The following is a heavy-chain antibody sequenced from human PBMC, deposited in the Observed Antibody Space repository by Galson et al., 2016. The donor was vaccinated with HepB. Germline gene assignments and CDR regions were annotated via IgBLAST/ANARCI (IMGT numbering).Heavy chain of an antibody. CDR2: IIPMFGVA. Sequence: SVKVSCKASGGTFSSYPITWVRQAPGQGLEWMGGIIPMFGVANYAQKFQGRVTISADKSTSTADMELSGLRSEDTAVYFCARDYEDCRSGRCYQGGTGADDYCGQDMWGQGSTVTVSS. V-gene: IGHV1-69*10. D-gene: IGHD2-15*01. CDR1: GGTFSSYP. J-gene: IGHJ6*02. CDR3: ARDYEDCRSGRCYQGGTGADDYCGQDM.